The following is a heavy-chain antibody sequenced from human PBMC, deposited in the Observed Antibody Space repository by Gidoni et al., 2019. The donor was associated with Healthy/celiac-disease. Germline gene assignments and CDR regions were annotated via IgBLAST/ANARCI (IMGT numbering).Heavy chain of an antibody. J-gene: IGHJ5*02. Sequence: QVQLVQSGAEVKKPGASVKVSCKACGYTFTSYYMHWVRQAPGQGLEWMGIINPRGGSTSYAQKFQGRVTMTRDTSTSTVYMELSSLRSEDTAVYYCARVGVRGVIMGWFDPWGQGTLVTVSS. CDR2: INPRGGST. D-gene: IGHD3-10*01. V-gene: IGHV1-46*01. CDR1: GYTFTSYY. CDR3: ARVGVRGVIMGWFDP.